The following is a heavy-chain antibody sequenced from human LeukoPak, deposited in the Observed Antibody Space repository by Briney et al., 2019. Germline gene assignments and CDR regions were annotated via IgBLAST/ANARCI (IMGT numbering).Heavy chain of an antibody. D-gene: IGHD3-10*01. CDR2: IYYSGRT. V-gene: IGHV4-39*01. J-gene: IGHJ5*02. Sequence: SETLSLTCTVSAGSISSSSYYWGWIRQPPGKGLEWIGSIYYSGRTYSNPSLKSRVTISVDTSKNQFSLKLSSVTAADTAVYYCARGRPDGSGSYYKFDPWGQGTLVTVSS. CDR3: ARGRPDGSGSYYKFDP. CDR1: AGSISSSSYY.